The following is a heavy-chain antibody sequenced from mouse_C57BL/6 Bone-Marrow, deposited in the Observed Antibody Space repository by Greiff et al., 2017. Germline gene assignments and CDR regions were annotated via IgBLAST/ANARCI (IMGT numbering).Heavy chain of an antibody. J-gene: IGHJ4*01. Sequence: VKLMESGPGLVQPSQSLSITCTVSGFSLTSYGVHWVRQPPGKGLEWLGVIWSGGSTDYNAAFISRLSISKDNSKSQVFFKMNSLQADDTAIYYCAKRGYGSRYYAMDYWGQGTSVTVSS. CDR3: AKRGYGSRYYAMDY. CDR2: IWSGGST. D-gene: IGHD1-1*01. V-gene: IGHV2-4*01. CDR1: GFSLTSYG.